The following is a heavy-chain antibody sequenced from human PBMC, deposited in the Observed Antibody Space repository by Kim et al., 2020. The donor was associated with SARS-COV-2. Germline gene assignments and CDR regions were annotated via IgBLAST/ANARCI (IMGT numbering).Heavy chain of an antibody. V-gene: IGHV5-51*01. J-gene: IGHJ4*02. D-gene: IGHD3-16*01. Sequence: GESLKISCKGSGYSFTSYWIGWVRQMPGKGLEWMGIIYPGDSDTRYSPSFQGQVTISADKSISTAYLQWSSLKASDTAMYYCARHNRRLGPYTAGFDYWGQGTLVTVSS. CDR1: GYSFTSYW. CDR3: ARHNRRLGPYTAGFDY. CDR2: IYPGDSDT.